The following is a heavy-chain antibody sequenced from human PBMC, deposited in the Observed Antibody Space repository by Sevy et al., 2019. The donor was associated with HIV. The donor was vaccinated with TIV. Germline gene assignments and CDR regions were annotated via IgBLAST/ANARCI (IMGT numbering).Heavy chain of an antibody. D-gene: IGHD2-15*01. V-gene: IGHV1-2*06. CDR3: ARATKIGYCSGGSCSRNYYYGMDV. CDR2: INPNSGGT. Sequence: ASVKVSCKASGYTFTGYYMHWVRQAPGQGLEWMGRINPNSGGTNYAQKFQGRVTMTRDTSISTADMERSRLRSDDTAVYYCARATKIGYCSGGSCSRNYYYGMDVWGQGTTVTVSS. CDR1: GYTFTGYY. J-gene: IGHJ6*02.